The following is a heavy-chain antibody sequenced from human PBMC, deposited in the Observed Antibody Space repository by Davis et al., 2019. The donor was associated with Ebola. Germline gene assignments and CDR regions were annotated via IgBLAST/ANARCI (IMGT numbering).Heavy chain of an antibody. CDR3: ARLFRGYSGYQDY. Sequence: GESLKISCKGSGYSFTSNWISWVRQMPGKGLEWMGIIYPGDSDTRYSPSFQGQVTISADKSINTAYVKWSSLKASDTAIYYCARLFRGYSGYQDYWGQGTLVTVSS. J-gene: IGHJ4*02. D-gene: IGHD5-12*01. V-gene: IGHV5-51*01. CDR2: IYPGDSDT. CDR1: GYSFTSNW.